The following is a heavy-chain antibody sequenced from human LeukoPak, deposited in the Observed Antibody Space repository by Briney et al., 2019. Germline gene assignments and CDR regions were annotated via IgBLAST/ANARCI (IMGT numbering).Heavy chain of an antibody. CDR3: ARDTDDLYDSSGYYFDY. J-gene: IGHJ4*02. V-gene: IGHV4-4*07. CDR1: GGSISSYY. Sequence: PSETLSLTCTVSGGSISSYYWSWIRQPAGKGLEWIGRIYTSGSTNYNPSLKSRVTMSVDTSKNQFSLKLSSVTAADTAVYYCARDTDDLYDSSGYYFDYWGQGTLVTVS. D-gene: IGHD3-22*01. CDR2: IYTSGST.